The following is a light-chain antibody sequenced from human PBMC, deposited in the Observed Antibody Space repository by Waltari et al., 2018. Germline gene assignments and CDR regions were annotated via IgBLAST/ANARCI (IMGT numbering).Light chain of an antibody. CDR3: QQTYRLLGT. CDR2: ATS. J-gene: IGKJ1*01. Sequence: TCRATGSARTYLIWYQQKPEKAPKLLIYATSTLHNGVPSSFSGSGLETEFTLTSSNRQPEDFATYYCQQTYRLLGTLGQGTKVEIK. V-gene: IGKV1-39*01. CDR1: GSARTY.